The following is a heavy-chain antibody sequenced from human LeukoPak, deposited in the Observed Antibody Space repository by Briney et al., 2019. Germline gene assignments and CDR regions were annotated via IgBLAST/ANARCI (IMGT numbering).Heavy chain of an antibody. CDR3: ARLLYRSSWYYFDY. Sequence: PSETLSLTCTVSGGSISSYYWSWIRQPPGKGLGWIGYIYYSGSTNYNPPLKSRVTISVDTSKNQFSLKLSSVTAAYTAVYYCARLLYRSSWYYFDYWGQGTLVTVSS. J-gene: IGHJ4*02. D-gene: IGHD6-13*01. V-gene: IGHV4-59*01. CDR2: IYYSGST. CDR1: GGSISSYY.